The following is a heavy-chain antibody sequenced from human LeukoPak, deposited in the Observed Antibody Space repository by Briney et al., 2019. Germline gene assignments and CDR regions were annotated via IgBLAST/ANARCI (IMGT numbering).Heavy chain of an antibody. CDR3: ARDRVSSSGWFFDY. CDR1: GFTFSSYS. CDR2: ISSSSSYI. J-gene: IGHJ4*02. D-gene: IGHD6-19*01. V-gene: IGHV3-21*01. Sequence: PGESLRLSCAASGFTFSSYSMNWVRQAPGKGLEWVSSISSSSSYIYYADSVKGRFTISRDNAKNSLYLQMNSLRAEDTAVYYCARDRVSSSGWFFDYWGQGTLVTVSS.